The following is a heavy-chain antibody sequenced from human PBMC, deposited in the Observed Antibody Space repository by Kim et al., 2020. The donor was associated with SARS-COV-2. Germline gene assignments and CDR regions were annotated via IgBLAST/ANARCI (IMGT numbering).Heavy chain of an antibody. J-gene: IGHJ4*02. CDR2: INPSGGST. CDR3: ARAPPREDIVATTGYFDY. V-gene: IGHV1-46*01. D-gene: IGHD5-12*01. Sequence: ASVKVSCKASGYTFTSYYMHWVRQAPGQGLEWMGIINPSGGSTSYAQKFQGRVTMTRDTSTSTVYMELSSLRSEDTAVYYCARAPPREDIVATTGYFDYWGQGTLVTVSS. CDR1: GYTFTSYY.